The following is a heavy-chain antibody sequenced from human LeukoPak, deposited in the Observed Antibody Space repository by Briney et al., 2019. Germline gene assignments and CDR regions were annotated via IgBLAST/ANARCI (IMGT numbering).Heavy chain of an antibody. D-gene: IGHD3-10*01. CDR2: ITGVDSTP. V-gene: IGHV3-23*01. CDR3: AKDAVRGSGRINWFDS. CDR1: GFTFGSYA. J-gene: IGHJ5*01. Sequence: GGSLRLSCATSGFTFGSYAMTWVRQAPGKGLEWVSGITGVDSTPYYADSVKGRFTVSRDNSKNTLLLQMNSLRGEDTAAYYCAKDAVRGSGRINWFDSWGRGTLVTVSS.